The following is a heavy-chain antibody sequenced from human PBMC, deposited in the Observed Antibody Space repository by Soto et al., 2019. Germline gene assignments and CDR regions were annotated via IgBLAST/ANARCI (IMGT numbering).Heavy chain of an antibody. CDR1: GGSISTYY. J-gene: IGHJ5*02. D-gene: IGHD6-6*01. Sequence: QVQLEESGPGLVKPSETLSLTCTVSGGSISTYYWTWIRQPPGKGLEWIGYISSSGSSRYNPSLKGRVTIPVDTSKNQFSLRLSSVTAADTAVYYCARHYSAYSSSDWFDAWGQGTLVTVSS. V-gene: IGHV4-59*08. CDR3: ARHYSAYSSSDWFDA. CDR2: ISSSGSS.